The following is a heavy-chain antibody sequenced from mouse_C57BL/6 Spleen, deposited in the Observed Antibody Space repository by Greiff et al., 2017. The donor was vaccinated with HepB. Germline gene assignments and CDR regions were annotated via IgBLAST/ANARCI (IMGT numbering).Heavy chain of an antibody. Sequence: VQLQQSGPELVKPGASVKISCKASGYSFTDYNMNWVKQSNGKSLEWIGVINPNYGTTSYNQKFKGKATLTVDQSSSTAYMQLNSLTSEDSAVYYCASPIYYGNYAWFAYWGQGTLVTVSA. D-gene: IGHD2-1*01. J-gene: IGHJ3*01. CDR3: ASPIYYGNYAWFAY. V-gene: IGHV1-39*01. CDR2: INPNYGTT. CDR1: GYSFTDYN.